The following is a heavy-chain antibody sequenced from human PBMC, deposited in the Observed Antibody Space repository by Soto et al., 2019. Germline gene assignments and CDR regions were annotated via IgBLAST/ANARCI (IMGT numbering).Heavy chain of an antibody. V-gene: IGHV3-33*01. CDR2: IWYDGSQK. CDR1: GFTFSSYG. J-gene: IGHJ6*02. D-gene: IGHD6-13*01. CDR3: ASRIAAAGMTYSYGMDV. Sequence: QVQLVESGGGVVQPGRSLRLSCAASGFTFSSYGMHWVRQAPGTGLEWVAVIWYDGSQKYYADSVKGRFTISRDNSKNTLYLQVNSLRAEDTAVYYCASRIAAAGMTYSYGMDVWGQGTTVSVSS.